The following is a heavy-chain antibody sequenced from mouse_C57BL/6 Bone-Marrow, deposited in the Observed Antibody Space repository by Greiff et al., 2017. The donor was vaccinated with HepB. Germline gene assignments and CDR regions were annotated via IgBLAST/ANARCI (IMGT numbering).Heavy chain of an antibody. V-gene: IGHV5-16*01. CDR2: INYDGSST. Sequence: EVKLMESEGGLVQPGSSMKLSCTASGFTFSDYYMAWVRQVPEKGLEWVANINYDGSSTYYLDSLKSRFIISRDNAKNILYLQMSSLKSEDTATYYCARGSDYSYAMDYWGQGTSVTVSS. D-gene: IGHD2-4*01. CDR1: GFTFSDYY. J-gene: IGHJ4*01. CDR3: ARGSDYSYAMDY.